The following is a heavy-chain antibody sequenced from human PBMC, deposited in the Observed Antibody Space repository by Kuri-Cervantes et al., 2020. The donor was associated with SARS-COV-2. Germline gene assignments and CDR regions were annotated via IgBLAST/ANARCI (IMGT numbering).Heavy chain of an antibody. J-gene: IGHJ4*02. CDR1: GFTFSGYS. V-gene: IGHV3-21*01. CDR2: IDSSSYYI. Sequence: GESLKISCAASGFTFSGYSMNWIRQAPGKGLEWVASIDSSSYYIYHADSVKGRLTISRDNAKTSLYLQMNSLKPEDTAVYYCAREEGGELGEAFDYWGQGALVTAPQ. D-gene: IGHD7-27*01. CDR3: AREEGGELGEAFDY.